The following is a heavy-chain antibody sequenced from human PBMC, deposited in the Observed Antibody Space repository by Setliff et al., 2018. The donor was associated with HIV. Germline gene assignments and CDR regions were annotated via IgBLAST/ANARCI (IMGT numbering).Heavy chain of an antibody. V-gene: IGHV4-38-2*02. Sequence: PSETLSLTCTVSDGSFSSDYWTWIRQPPGKGLEWIGSIYHSGITYYNSSLKSRVTISVDTSKNQVSLKLNSMTAADTAAYFCVRGPQCLVQKGRVYYWGQGTLVTVSS. J-gene: IGHJ4*02. CDR2: IYHSGIT. D-gene: IGHD6-19*01. CDR1: DGSFSSDY. CDR3: VRGPQCLVQKGRVYY.